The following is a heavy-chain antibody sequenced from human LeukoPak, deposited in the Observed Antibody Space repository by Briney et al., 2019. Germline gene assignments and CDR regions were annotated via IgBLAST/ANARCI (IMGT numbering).Heavy chain of an antibody. D-gene: IGHD2-8*01. CDR3: ARLGYCSNGVCSNLDY. J-gene: IGHJ4*02. CDR2: IYPGDSDT. CDR1: GYSFTSYW. Sequence: GESLKISCQASGYSFTSYWIGWVRQMPGKGLDWMGLIYPGDSDTRYSPSFQGQVTISADKSITTAHLQWNSLKASDTAMYYCARLGYCSNGVCSNLDYWGQGTLVTVSS. V-gene: IGHV5-51*01.